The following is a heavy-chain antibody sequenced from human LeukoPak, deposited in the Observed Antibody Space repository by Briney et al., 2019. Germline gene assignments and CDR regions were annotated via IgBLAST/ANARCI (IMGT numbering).Heavy chain of an antibody. CDR1: GGTFSSYA. V-gene: IGHV1-69*04. J-gene: IGHJ4*02. CDR2: IIPILGIA. D-gene: IGHD6-19*01. CDR3: ALTYSSGWYYFDY. Sequence: SVKVSCKASGGTFSSYAISWVRQAPGQGLEWMGRIIPILGIANYAQKFQGRVTITADKSTSTAYMELSSLRSEDTAVYYCALTYSSGWYYFDYWGQGTLVTVSS.